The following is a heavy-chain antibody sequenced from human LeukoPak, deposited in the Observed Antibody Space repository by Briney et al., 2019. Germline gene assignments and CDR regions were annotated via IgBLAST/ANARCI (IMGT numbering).Heavy chain of an antibody. CDR2: IHHGGTT. V-gene: IGHV4-39*07. Sequence: ASETLSLTCTVSGGSISTSSYYWGWVRQPPGKGLEWIGSIHHGGTTYYSPSLKSRVTMSVDTSKNQFSLKLTSVTAADTAVYYCARDPRAFDIWGQGTMVTVSS. J-gene: IGHJ3*02. CDR3: ARDPRAFDI. CDR1: GGSISTSSYY.